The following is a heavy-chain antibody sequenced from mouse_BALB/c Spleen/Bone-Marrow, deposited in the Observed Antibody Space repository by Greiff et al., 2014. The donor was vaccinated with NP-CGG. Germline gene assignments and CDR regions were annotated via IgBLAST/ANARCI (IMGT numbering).Heavy chain of an antibody. Sequence: QVQLQQSGPELAKPGASVKMSCKASGYTFTDTWIHWIKQRPGQGLEWIGYINPSTGYAEYNQNFKDKATLTVDKSSSTAYMQLSRLTSEDSAVYYCARDYWGQGTTLTVSS. J-gene: IGHJ2*01. CDR1: GYTFTDTW. CDR3: ARDY. V-gene: IGHV1-7*01. CDR2: INPSTGYA.